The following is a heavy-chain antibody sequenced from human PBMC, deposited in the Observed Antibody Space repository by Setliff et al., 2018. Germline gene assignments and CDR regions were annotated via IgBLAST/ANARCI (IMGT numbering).Heavy chain of an antibody. CDR3: ANPVQDTAMPLYYFDY. CDR1: GFTFSSYA. Sequence: GGSLRLSCAASGFTFSSYAMSWVRQAPGKGLEWVSAISGSGGSTYYADSVKGRFTISRDNSKNTLYLQMNSLRAEDTAVYYCANPVQDTAMPLYYFDYWGQGTLVTVPS. D-gene: IGHD5-18*01. V-gene: IGHV3-23*01. J-gene: IGHJ4*02. CDR2: ISGSGGST.